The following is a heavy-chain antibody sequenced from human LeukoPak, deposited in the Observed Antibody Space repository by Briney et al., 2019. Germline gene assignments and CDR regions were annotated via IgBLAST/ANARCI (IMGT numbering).Heavy chain of an antibody. D-gene: IGHD1-26*01. CDR2: INPSGGST. CDR3: AREGVVGATYAIDY. CDR1: GYTFTSYY. V-gene: IGHV1-46*01. J-gene: IGHJ4*02. Sequence: ASVKGSCKASGYTFTSYYMHWVRQAPGQGLEWMGIINPSGGSTSYAQKFQGRVTMTRDMSTSTVYMELSSLRSEDMAVYYCAREGVVGATYAIDYWGQGTLVTVSS.